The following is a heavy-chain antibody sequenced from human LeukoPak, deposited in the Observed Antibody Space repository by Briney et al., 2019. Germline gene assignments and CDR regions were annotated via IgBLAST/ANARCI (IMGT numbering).Heavy chain of an antibody. CDR2: ITGNSTA. D-gene: IGHD1-26*01. CDR3: ARTARGRNFDY. V-gene: IGHV3-48*04. CDR1: GFTFSSYR. J-gene: IGHJ4*02. Sequence: GQSLRLSCAASGFTFSSYRMNWVRQAPGKGLEWISHITGNSTAYYADSVKGRVTISRDNAKNSLYLQMNSLRAEDTAVYYCARTARGRNFDYWGQGTLVTVSS.